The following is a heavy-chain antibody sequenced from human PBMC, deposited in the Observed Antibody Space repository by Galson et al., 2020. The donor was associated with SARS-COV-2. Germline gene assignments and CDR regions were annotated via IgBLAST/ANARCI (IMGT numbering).Heavy chain of an antibody. CDR3: AKDSSGYYYLFDY. D-gene: IGHD3-22*01. J-gene: IGHJ4*02. V-gene: IGHV3-23*01. CDR1: GFTFSSYA. CDR2: ITSGGST. Sequence: GESLKISCAASGFTFSSYAMSWVRQAPGKGLEWVSAITSGGSTYSADSVKGRFTISRDNSKNTLYLQMNSLRAEDTAVYYCAKDSSGYYYLFDYWGQGTLVTVSS.